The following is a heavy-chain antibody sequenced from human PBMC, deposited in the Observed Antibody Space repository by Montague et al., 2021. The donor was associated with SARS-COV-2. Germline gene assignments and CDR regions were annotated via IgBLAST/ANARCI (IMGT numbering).Heavy chain of an antibody. J-gene: IGHJ5*02. Sequence: SLRLSCAASGFSVSSNYINWVRQAPGKGLEWVSVIYSGGDTYYADSVKGRFTLSRDNAKNSLYLQMNSLRAEDTAVYYCARDRWPYDFWCGDYLRGVFDPWGQGTLVTVSS. CDR2: IYSGGDT. CDR1: GFSVSSNY. D-gene: IGHD3-3*01. V-gene: IGHV3-53*01. CDR3: ARDRWPYDFWCGDYLRGVFDP.